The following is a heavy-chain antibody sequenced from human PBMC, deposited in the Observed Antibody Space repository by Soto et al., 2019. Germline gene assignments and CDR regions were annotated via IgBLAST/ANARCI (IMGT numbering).Heavy chain of an antibody. CDR3: ARASVVVMWFDP. D-gene: IGHD2-21*01. V-gene: IGHV4-31*03. Sequence: QVQLQESGPGLVKPSQTLSLTCTVSGGSISSGGYYWSWIRQHPGKGLEWIGYIYYSGSTYYNPSLKSRXTMPVXXSKNQFSLKLSSVTAADTAVYYCARASVVVMWFDPWGQGTLVTVSS. CDR2: IYYSGST. CDR1: GGSISSGGYY. J-gene: IGHJ5*02.